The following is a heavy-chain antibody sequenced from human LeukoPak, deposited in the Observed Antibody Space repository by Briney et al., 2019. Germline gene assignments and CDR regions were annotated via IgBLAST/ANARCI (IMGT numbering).Heavy chain of an antibody. CDR3: ARARRGDDYVWGSYRLWYYFDY. D-gene: IGHD3-16*02. CDR1: GGSFSGYY. Sequence: SETLSLTCAVYGGSFSGYYWSWIRQPPGKGLEWIGEINHSGSTNYNPSLKSRVTISVDTSKNQFSLKLSSLTAADTAVYYCARARRGDDYVWGSYRLWYYFDYWGQGTLVTVSS. CDR2: INHSGST. J-gene: IGHJ4*02. V-gene: IGHV4-34*01.